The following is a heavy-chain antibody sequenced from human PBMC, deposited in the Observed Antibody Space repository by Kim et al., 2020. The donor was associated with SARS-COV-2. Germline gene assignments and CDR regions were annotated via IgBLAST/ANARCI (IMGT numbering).Heavy chain of an antibody. CDR3: ARGSKVYGSGGKGNWFDP. J-gene: IGHJ5*02. CDR2: IYHSGST. V-gene: IGHV4-30-2*01. Sequence: SETLSLTCAVSGGSISSGGYSWSWIRQPPGKGLEWIGYIYHSGSTYYNPSLKSRVTISVDRSKNQFSLKLSSVTAADTAVYYCARGSKVYGSGGKGNWFDPWGQGTLVTVSS. CDR1: GGSISSGGYS. D-gene: IGHD3-10*01.